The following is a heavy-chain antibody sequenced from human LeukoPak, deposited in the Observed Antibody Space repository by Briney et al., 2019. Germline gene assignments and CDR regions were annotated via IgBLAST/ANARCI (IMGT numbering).Heavy chain of an antibody. V-gene: IGHV3-74*01. D-gene: IGHD3-22*01. CDR1: GFPFSSYA. CDR3: ARAPSEIGGYYPEYFRH. CDR2: IKSDGRT. Sequence: PGGSLRLSCTASGFPFSSYAMSWVRQAPGKGLEWVSRIKSDGRTNYADSVKGRFTISRGNAKNTVSLQMNSLRAEDTGVYYCARAPSEIGGYYPEYFRHWGQGTLVIVSS. J-gene: IGHJ1*01.